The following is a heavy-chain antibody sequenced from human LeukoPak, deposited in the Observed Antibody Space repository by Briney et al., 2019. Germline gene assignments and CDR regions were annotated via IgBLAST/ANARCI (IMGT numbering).Heavy chain of an antibody. CDR1: GFTFSNAW. D-gene: IGHD3-3*01. CDR3: TTDTIYDFQRDY. J-gene: IGHJ4*02. V-gene: IGHV3-15*01. CDR2: IKSKTDGGTT. Sequence: KPGGSLRLSCAASGFTFSNAWMSWVRQAPEKGLEWVGRIKSKTDGGTTDYAAPVKGRFTISRDDSKNTLYLQMNSLKTEDTAVYYCTTDTIYDFQRDYWGQGTLVTVSS.